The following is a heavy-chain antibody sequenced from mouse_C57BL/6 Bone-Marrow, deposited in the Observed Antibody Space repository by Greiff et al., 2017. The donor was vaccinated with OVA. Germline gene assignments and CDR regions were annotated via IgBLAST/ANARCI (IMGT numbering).Heavy chain of an antibody. CDR1: GYSITSDY. Sequence: EVQLVESGPGLAKPSQTLSLTCSVTGYSITSDYWNWIRKFPGNKLEYMGYISYSGSTYYNPSLKSRISITRDTSKNQYYLQLNSVTTEDTATYYCARYLIYDGYYDWYFDVWGTGTTVTVSS. CDR2: ISYSGST. D-gene: IGHD2-3*01. CDR3: ARYLIYDGYYDWYFDV. J-gene: IGHJ1*03. V-gene: IGHV3-8*01.